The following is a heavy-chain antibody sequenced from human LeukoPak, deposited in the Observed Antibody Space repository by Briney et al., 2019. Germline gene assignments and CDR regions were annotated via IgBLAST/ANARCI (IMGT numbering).Heavy chain of an antibody. CDR1: GFTFNSYS. CDR3: AKEETNYYAGAYYYYYMDV. V-gene: IGHV3-21*01. Sequence: GGSLRLSCAASGFTFNSYSMNWVRQTPGKGLEWVSSISSSSGYINYADSVKGRFTISRDNSKNTLYLQMNSLRAEDTAVYYCAKEETNYYAGAYYYYYMDVWGKGTTVTVSS. J-gene: IGHJ6*03. D-gene: IGHD3-10*01. CDR2: ISSSSGYI.